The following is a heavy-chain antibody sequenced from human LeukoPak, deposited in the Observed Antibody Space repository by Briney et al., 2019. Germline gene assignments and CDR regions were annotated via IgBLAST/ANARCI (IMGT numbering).Heavy chain of an antibody. CDR2: IYYSGYT. CDR1: GGSISSYY. J-gene: IGHJ4*02. Sequence: SETLSLTCTVSGGSISSYYWSCIRQPPGKGLEWIGYIYYSGYTSYNPSLESRVTIAVDTSKNQFSLKLTSVTAADTAVYFCASACSSTSCYEGPRFDYWGQGTLVTVSS. V-gene: IGHV4-59*01. D-gene: IGHD2-2*01. CDR3: ASACSSTSCYEGPRFDY.